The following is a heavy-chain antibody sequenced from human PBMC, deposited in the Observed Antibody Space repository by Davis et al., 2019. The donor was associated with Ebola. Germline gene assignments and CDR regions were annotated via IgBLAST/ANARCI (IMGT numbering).Heavy chain of an antibody. V-gene: IGHV1-46*01. CDR3: ARDSQLHFMARPTY. CDR1: GYTFTSYY. J-gene: IGHJ4*02. Sequence: ASVKVSCKASGYTFTSYYMHWVRQAPGQGLEWMGIINPSGGSTSYAQKFQGRVTMTTDTSTSTAYMELRSLRSDDTAVYYCARDSQLHFMARPTYWGQGTLVTVSS. D-gene: IGHD4-23*01. CDR2: INPSGGST.